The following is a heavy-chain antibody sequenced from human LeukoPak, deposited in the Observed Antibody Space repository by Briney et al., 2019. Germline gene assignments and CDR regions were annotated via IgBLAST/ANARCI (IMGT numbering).Heavy chain of an antibody. CDR2: INHSGST. CDR1: GGSFSGYY. J-gene: IGHJ6*02. Sequence: SETLFLTCAVYGGSFSGYYWSWIRQPPGKGLEWLGEINHSGSTNYNPSLKSRVTISVDTSKNQFSLKLSSVTAADTAVYYCARGVTIFGVVIYYYYYGMDVWGQGTTVTVSS. D-gene: IGHD3-3*01. CDR3: ARGVTIFGVVIYYYYYGMDV. V-gene: IGHV4-34*01.